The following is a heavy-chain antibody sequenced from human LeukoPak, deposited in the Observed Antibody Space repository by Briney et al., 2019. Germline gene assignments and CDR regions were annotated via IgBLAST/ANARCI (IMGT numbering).Heavy chain of an antibody. CDR2: IYSGGST. D-gene: IGHD1-26*01. V-gene: IGHV3-53*01. Sequence: GGSLRLSCTVSAFTVSRNSMSWVRQAPGKGLEWVSVIYSGGSTYYADSVKGRFTISRDNAKNSLYLQMNSLRAEDTAVYYCARDGDSGSYYYYYYYMDVWGKGTTVTVSS. J-gene: IGHJ6*03. CDR3: ARDGDSGSYYYYYYYMDV. CDR1: AFTVSRNS.